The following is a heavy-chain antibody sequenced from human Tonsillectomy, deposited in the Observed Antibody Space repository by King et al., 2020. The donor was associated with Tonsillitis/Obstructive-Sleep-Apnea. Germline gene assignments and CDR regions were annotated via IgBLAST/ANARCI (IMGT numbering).Heavy chain of an antibody. CDR1: GGSFSGYY. CDR3: ARRGGYCSSTNCYSPPAN. J-gene: IGHJ4*02. Sequence: VQLQQWGAGLLKPSETLSLNCAVYGGSFSGYYWSWIRQPPGKGLEWIGEINHSGSTNYNPSLKSRVTISVDTSKNQFSLKLSSVTAADTAVYYCARRGGYCSSTNCYSPPANWGQGTLVTVSS. V-gene: IGHV4-34*01. D-gene: IGHD2-2*01. CDR2: INHSGST.